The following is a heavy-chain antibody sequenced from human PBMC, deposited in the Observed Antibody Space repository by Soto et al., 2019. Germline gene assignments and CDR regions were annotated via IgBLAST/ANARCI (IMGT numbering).Heavy chain of an antibody. CDR1: GGSFSSGGYY. D-gene: IGHD2-2*01. CDR2: IYYSGST. Sequence: QLQLQESGPGLVKPSQTLSLACNVSGGSFSSGGYYWSWIRQLLGQGLEWIGYIYYSGSTHYNPSLKSRFTISLDTSKNQCSRKLRSVTAADTAVYYCARATSCSSHQGYWGQGTLVTVSS. CDR3: ARATSCSSHQGY. J-gene: IGHJ4*02. V-gene: IGHV4-31*03.